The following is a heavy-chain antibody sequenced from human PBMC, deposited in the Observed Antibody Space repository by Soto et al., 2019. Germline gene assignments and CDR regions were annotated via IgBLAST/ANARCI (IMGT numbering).Heavy chain of an antibody. CDR3: AQRLPFVAGCGWFDP. CDR2: IYWDDDK. V-gene: IGHV2-5*02. D-gene: IGHD6-13*01. Sequence: QITLKESGPTLVKPTQTLTLTCTFSGFSLSTSGVGVGWIRQPPGKALEWLALIYWDDDKRYSPSPKSRLTIPKDNSKHLVVITMTNMDPVDTATYCCAQRLPFVAGCGWFDPWGQGTLVTVSS. CDR1: GFSLSTSGVG. J-gene: IGHJ5*02.